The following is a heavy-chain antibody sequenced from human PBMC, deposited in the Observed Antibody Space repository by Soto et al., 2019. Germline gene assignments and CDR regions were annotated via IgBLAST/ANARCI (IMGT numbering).Heavy chain of an antibody. J-gene: IGHJ4*02. CDR2: INPNSGGT. D-gene: IGHD6-19*01. V-gene: IGHV1-2*04. CDR1: GYTFTGYY. Sequence: ASVKVSCKASGYTFTGYYMHWVRQAPGQGLEWMGWINPNSGGTNYAQKFQGWVTMTRDTSISTAYMELSRLRSDGTAVYYCARDSSGWVPYYFDYWGQGTLVTVSS. CDR3: ARDSSGWVPYYFDY.